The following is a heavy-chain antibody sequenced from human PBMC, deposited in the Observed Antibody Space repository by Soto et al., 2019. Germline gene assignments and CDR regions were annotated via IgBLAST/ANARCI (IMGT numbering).Heavy chain of an antibody. J-gene: IGHJ6*02. CDR1: GYRYTSYD. CDR2: MNPNNGNT. Sequence: SVKVSCEASGYRYTSYDINWVRQATGQGLEWMGWMNPNNGNTGYSQKFQGRVTITRDTSASTAYMELSSLRSEDTAVYYCARGGSGSLNYYYGMDVWGQGTTVTVSS. D-gene: IGHD3-10*01. V-gene: IGHV1-8*01. CDR3: ARGGSGSLNYYYGMDV.